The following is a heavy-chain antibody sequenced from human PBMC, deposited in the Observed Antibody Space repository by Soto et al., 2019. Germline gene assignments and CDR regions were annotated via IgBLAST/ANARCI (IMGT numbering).Heavy chain of an antibody. CDR2: IHYRGRT. Sequence: QVQLQESGPGLVKPSDTLSLTCNVSGGSIKSGGYYWGWIRQPPGKGLEWNGYIHYRGRTSYNPSLESRASISLDTSGHHFSLKLTSVTAADTAVYYCARCRDAFGFDSWGQGTLVTVSS. V-gene: IGHV4-31*03. D-gene: IGHD2-15*01. J-gene: IGHJ4*02. CDR3: ARCRDAFGFDS. CDR1: GGSIKSGGYY.